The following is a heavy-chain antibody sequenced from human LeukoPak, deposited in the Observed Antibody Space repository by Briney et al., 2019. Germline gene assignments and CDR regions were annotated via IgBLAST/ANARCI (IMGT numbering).Heavy chain of an antibody. D-gene: IGHD2-21*02. J-gene: IGHJ4*02. CDR2: IYYSGST. Sequence: PSETLSLTCTVSGGSIGSSNYYWGWIRQPPGKGLEWIGSIYYSGSTYYNPSLKSRVTISVDTSKNQISLKLSSVTAADTAVYHCARHVGSHIVVVTAIPYYFDYWGQGTLVTVSS. CDR3: ARHVGSHIVVVTAIPYYFDY. V-gene: IGHV4-39*01. CDR1: GGSIGSSNYY.